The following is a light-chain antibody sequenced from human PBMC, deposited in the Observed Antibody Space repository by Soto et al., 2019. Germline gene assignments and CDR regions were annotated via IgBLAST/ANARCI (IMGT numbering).Light chain of an antibody. Sequence: EIVLTQSPGTRSLSPGERATLSCRASQSVSSSYLAWYQQKPGQAPRLLIYGASSRATGIPDRFSGSGSGTDFTLTISRLEPEDFAVYYCQQYGSSLGGTFGQGTKVDIK. CDR3: QQYGSSLGGT. CDR2: GAS. V-gene: IGKV3-20*01. CDR1: QSVSSSY. J-gene: IGKJ1*01.